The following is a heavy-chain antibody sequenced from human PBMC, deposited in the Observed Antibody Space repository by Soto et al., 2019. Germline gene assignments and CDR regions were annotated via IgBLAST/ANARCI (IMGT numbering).Heavy chain of an antibody. CDR1: GGSISGYY. D-gene: IGHD1-26*01. CDR3: ARGGMGPTTYFDY. CDR2: IYTSGRT. J-gene: IGHJ4*01. V-gene: IGHV4-4*07. Sequence: PSETLSLTCTVSGGSISGYYWSWIRQPAGKGLEWIGRIYTSGRTNYNTSLKSRVTMSVDTSKNQLSLKLSSVTAADTAVYYCARGGMGPTTYFDYWGLGTQVTVSS.